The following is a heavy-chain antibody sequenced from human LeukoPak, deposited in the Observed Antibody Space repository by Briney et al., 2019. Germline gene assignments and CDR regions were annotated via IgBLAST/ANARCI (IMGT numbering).Heavy chain of an antibody. V-gene: IGHV4-4*07. CDR3: ARVLKTTVTRIFDY. J-gene: IGHJ4*02. D-gene: IGHD4-17*01. CDR2: LYASGIT. Sequence: SETLSLTCTVSGGSITSYYWSWIRQPAGKGLEWIGRLYASGITNYNPSLKSRVTMTVETSKNQFSLKLSSVTAADTAVYYCARVLKTTVTRIFDYWGQGSLVTVSS. CDR1: GGSITSYY.